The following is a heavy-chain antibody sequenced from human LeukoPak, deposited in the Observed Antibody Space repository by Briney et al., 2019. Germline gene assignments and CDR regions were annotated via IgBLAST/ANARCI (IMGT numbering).Heavy chain of an antibody. V-gene: IGHV1-2*06. J-gene: IGHJ4*02. CDR2: INPYSGGI. CDR1: GYTFTGYY. D-gene: IGHD3-22*01. CDR3: ARDAGYYDSSGYHYFDY. Sequence: ASVKVSCKASGYTFTGYYLHWVRQAPGQGLEWMGRINPYSGGINYAQKFQGRVTMTRDTSISTAYMELSRLRSDDTAVYYCARDAGYYDSSGYHYFDYWGQGTLVTVSS.